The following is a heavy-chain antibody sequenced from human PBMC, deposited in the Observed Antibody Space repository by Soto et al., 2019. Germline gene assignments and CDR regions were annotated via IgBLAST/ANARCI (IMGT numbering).Heavy chain of an antibody. CDR2: IYYSGST. V-gene: IGHV4-59*08. Sequence: QVQLQESGPGLVKPSETLSLTCTVSGGSISSYYWSWIRQPPGKGLEWIGYIYYSGSTNYNPSLKSRVTISVDTSKNQFSLTLISVTAADTAVDYCARPGDSSGYYPFDYWGQGTLVTVSS. CDR3: ARPGDSSGYYPFDY. CDR1: GGSISSYY. J-gene: IGHJ4*02. D-gene: IGHD3-22*01.